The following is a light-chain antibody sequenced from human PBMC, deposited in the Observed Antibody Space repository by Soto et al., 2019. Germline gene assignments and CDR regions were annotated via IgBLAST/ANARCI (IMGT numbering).Light chain of an antibody. J-gene: IGLJ2*01. CDR1: SSDVGRYTY. CDR3: TSWTTSTTMI. CDR2: DVY. Sequence: QSVLTQPASVSGSPGQSITISCAGTSSDVGRYTYVSWYQQHPGKAPKLIIYDVYNRPSGVSTRFSGSKSGNTASLTISGLQAEDEADYYCTSWTTSTTMIFGGGTKVTVL. V-gene: IGLV2-14*01.